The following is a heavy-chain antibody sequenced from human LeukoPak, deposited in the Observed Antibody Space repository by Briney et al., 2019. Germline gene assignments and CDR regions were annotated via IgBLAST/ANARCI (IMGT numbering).Heavy chain of an antibody. CDR3: AREHDWGDFDY. J-gene: IGHJ4*02. D-gene: IGHD3-9*01. V-gene: IGHV4-39*07. CDR2: TYYSGGT. Sequence: GALSLPCPVSGGSIISSGYYWGWIRQSPGKGLEWIGRTYYSGGTYSNPSLKTPLTISVATSNNQFSLKLTSVTAADTAVYHCAREHDWGDFDYWGQGVLVTVAT. CDR1: GGSIISSGYY.